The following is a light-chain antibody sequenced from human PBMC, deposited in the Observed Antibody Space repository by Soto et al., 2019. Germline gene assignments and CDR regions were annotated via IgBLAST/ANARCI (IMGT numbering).Light chain of an antibody. V-gene: IGLV2-11*01. J-gene: IGLJ3*02. CDR1: SSDVGAYNY. CDR2: DVS. CDR3: CSYQDSYTFWV. Sequence: QSALTQPRSVSGSPGQSVTISCTGTSSDVGAYNYVSWYQQHPGKVPKVIIYDVSRRPSGVPDRFSGSKSGNTASLTISGVQAEDEADYYCCSYQDSYTFWVFGGGTKLTVL.